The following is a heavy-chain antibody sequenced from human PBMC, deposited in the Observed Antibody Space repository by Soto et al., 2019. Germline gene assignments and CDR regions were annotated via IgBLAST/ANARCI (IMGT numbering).Heavy chain of an antibody. V-gene: IGHV5-51*01. D-gene: IGHD3-3*01. Sequence: PGESLKVSCKGXGYSFTSYWIGWVSXXXXXGLEWMGIIYPGDSDTRYSPSFQGQVTISADKSISTAYLQWSSLKASDTAMYYCARQGDYDFWSGYPFDYWGQGTLVT. CDR3: ARQGDYDFWSGYPFDY. J-gene: IGHJ4*02. CDR2: IYPGDSDT. CDR1: GYSFTSYW.